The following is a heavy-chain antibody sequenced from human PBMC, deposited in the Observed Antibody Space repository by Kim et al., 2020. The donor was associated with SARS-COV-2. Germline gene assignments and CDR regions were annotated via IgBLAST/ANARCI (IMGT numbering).Heavy chain of an antibody. Sequence: ASVKVSCKASGYTFTSYGISWVRQAPGQGLEWMGWISAYNGNTNYAQKLQGRVTMTTDTSTSTAYMELRSLRSDDTAVYYCARELRYFDWLAGGPNWFDPWGQGTLVTVSS. V-gene: IGHV1-18*01. CDR1: GYTFTSYG. CDR2: ISAYNGNT. D-gene: IGHD3-9*01. J-gene: IGHJ5*02. CDR3: ARELRYFDWLAGGPNWFDP.